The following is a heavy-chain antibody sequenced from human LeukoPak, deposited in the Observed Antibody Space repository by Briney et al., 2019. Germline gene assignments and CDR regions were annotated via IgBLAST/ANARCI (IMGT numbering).Heavy chain of an antibody. Sequence: SETLSLTCAVYGGSFSGYYWSWIRQPPGEGLEWIGEINQSGSTNYNPSLKSRVTISVDTSKNQFSLKLSSVTAADTAVYYCARGIAARPHNYYYYYYYMDVWGKGTTVTVSS. CDR2: INQSGST. CDR1: GGSFSGYY. J-gene: IGHJ6*03. V-gene: IGHV4-34*01. CDR3: ARGIAARPHNYYYYYYYMDV. D-gene: IGHD6-6*01.